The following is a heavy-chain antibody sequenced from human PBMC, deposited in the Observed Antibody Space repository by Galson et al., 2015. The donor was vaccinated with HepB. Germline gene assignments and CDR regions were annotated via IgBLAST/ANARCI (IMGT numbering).Heavy chain of an antibody. CDR2: ISYDGSNK. D-gene: IGHD6-19*01. CDR3: AKDSRAGRGHFDY. Sequence: SLRLSCAASGFTFSSYWMSWVRQAPGKGLEWVAVISYDGSNKYYANSVKGRFTISRDNSKNTLYLQMNSLRAEDTAVYYCAKDSRAGRGHFDYWGQGTLVTVSS. J-gene: IGHJ4*02. CDR1: GFTFSSYW. V-gene: IGHV3-30*18.